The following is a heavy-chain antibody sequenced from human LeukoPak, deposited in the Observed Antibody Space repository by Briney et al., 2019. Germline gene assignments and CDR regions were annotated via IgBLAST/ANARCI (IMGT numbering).Heavy chain of an antibody. Sequence: ASVKVSCKASGYTFTGYYMHWVRPPPGQGVEWMGWINPNSGGTNYEQKFQGRVTMTRDTSISTAYMELSRLRSDDTAVYYCARDHSLWFGELFDAFDIWGQGTMVTVSS. J-gene: IGHJ3*02. CDR2: INPNSGGT. D-gene: IGHD3-10*01. CDR1: GYTFTGYY. V-gene: IGHV1-2*02. CDR3: ARDHSLWFGELFDAFDI.